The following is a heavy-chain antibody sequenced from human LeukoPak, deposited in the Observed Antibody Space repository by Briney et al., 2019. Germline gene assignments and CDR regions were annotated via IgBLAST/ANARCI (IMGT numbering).Heavy chain of an antibody. D-gene: IGHD3-22*01. CDR2: ISAGNGNT. J-gene: IGHJ3*02. V-gene: IGHV1-3*01. Sequence: ASVKVSCKASGYTFTSYAMHWVRQAPGQRLEWMGWISAGNGNTKYSQKFQGRVTITRDTSASTAYMELSSLRSEDTAVYYCASGQYYYDSRGAFDIWGQGTMVTVSS. CDR3: ASGQYYYDSRGAFDI. CDR1: GYTFTSYA.